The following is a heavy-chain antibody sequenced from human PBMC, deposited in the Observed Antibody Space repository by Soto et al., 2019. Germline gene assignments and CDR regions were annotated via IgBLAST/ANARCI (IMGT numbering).Heavy chain of an antibody. CDR3: ARIGWELLFDYFDY. D-gene: IGHD1-26*01. V-gene: IGHV3-21*01. CDR1: GFTFSSYS. J-gene: IGHJ4*02. Sequence: EVQLVESGGGLVKPGGSLRLSCAASGFTFSSYSMNWVRQAPGKGLEWVSSISSSSSYIYYADSVKGRFTISRDNATHSLYLQMNSLRAEDTAVYYCARIGWELLFDYFDYWGQGTLVTVSS. CDR2: ISSSSSYI.